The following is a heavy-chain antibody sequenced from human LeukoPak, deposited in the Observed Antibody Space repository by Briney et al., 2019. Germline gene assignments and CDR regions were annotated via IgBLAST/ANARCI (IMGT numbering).Heavy chain of an antibody. J-gene: IGHJ4*02. CDR1: GYTLTGYY. CDR3: ARDNTMIVVVPFDY. Sequence: ASVKVSCKASGYTLTGYYMHWVRQAPGQGLEWMGWINPNSGGTNYAQKFQGRVTMTRDTSISTAYMELSRLRSDDTAVYYCARDNTMIVVVPFDYWGQGTLVTVSS. D-gene: IGHD3-22*01. CDR2: INPNSGGT. V-gene: IGHV1-2*02.